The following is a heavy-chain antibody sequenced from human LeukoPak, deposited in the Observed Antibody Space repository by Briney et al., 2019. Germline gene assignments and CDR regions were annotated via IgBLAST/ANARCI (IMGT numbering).Heavy chain of an antibody. D-gene: IGHD6-6*01. CDR2: IYYSGST. CDR3: ARGSIALYYFDY. V-gene: IGHV4-61*01. J-gene: IGHJ4*02. CDR1: GGSVSSGSYY. Sequence: SETLSLTCTVSGGSVSSGSYYWSWIRQPPGRGLEWIGYIYYSGSTNYDPSLKSRVTISVDTSKNQFSLKLSSVTAADTAVYYCARGSIALYYFDYWGQGTLVTVSS.